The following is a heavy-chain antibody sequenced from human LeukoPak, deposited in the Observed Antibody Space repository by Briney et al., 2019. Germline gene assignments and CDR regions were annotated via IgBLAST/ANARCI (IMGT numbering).Heavy chain of an antibody. V-gene: IGHV1-46*01. CDR2: INPSGGST. CDR3: ARRDRRHFDY. J-gene: IGHJ4*02. Sequence: GAPVKVSCKASGYTFTSYYMHWVRQAPGQGLEWMGIINPSGGSTSYAQKFQGRVTITRDTSANTAYMELSSLRSEDTAVYYCARRDRRHFDYWGQGTLVTVSS. D-gene: IGHD3-22*01. CDR1: GYTFTSYY.